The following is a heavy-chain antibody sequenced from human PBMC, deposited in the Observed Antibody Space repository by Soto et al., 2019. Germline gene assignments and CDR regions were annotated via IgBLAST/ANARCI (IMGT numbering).Heavy chain of an antibody. CDR1: GFTVSSNY. CDR2: IYSGGST. J-gene: IGHJ5*02. CDR3: ARDSGNYPNGWFDP. Sequence: GGSLRLSCAASGFTVSSNYMSWVRQAPGKGLEWVSVIYSGGSTYYADSLKGRFTISRDNSKNTLYLQMNCLRAEDTAVYYCARDSGNYPNGWFDPWGQGTLVTVSS. V-gene: IGHV3-53*01. D-gene: IGHD1-26*01.